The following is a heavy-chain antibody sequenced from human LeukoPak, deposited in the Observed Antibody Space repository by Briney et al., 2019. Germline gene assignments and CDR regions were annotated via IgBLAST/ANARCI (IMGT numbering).Heavy chain of an antibody. CDR3: ARGVTYYDFWSGQSNWFDP. Sequence: SETLSLTCTVSGGSISSYYWSWIRQPPGKGLEWIGYIYYSGSTNYNPSLKSRVTISVDTSNNQFSLKLSSVTAADTAVYYCARGVTYYDFWSGQSNWFDPWGQGTLVTVSS. D-gene: IGHD3-3*01. CDR1: GGSISSYY. V-gene: IGHV4-59*01. CDR2: IYYSGST. J-gene: IGHJ5*02.